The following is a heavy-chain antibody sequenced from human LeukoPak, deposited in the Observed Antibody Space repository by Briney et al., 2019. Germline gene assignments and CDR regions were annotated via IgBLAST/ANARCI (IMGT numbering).Heavy chain of an antibody. Sequence: GGSLRLSCAASGFTFSSYAMSWVRQAPGKGLEWVSAISGSGGSTYYADSVKGRFTISRDNSKNTLYLQMNSLRAEDTAVYYCAKRASSGSPQNYYYYGMDVWGQGTTVTVSS. CDR1: GFTFSSYA. V-gene: IGHV3-23*01. CDR2: ISGSGGST. J-gene: IGHJ6*02. D-gene: IGHD1-26*01. CDR3: AKRASSGSPQNYYYYGMDV.